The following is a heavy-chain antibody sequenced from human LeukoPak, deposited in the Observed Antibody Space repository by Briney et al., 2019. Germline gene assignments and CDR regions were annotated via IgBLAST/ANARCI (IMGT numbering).Heavy chain of an antibody. J-gene: IGHJ4*02. CDR1: GFTFSSYA. V-gene: IGHV3-30*04. CDR3: ARVRLVGATSDY. CDR2: ISYDGSNK. Sequence: GGSLRLSCAASGFTFSSYAMHWVRQAPGKGLEWVAVISYDGSNKYYADSVKGRFTISRDNSKDTLYLQMNSLRAEDTAVYYCARVRLVGATSDYWGQGTLVTVSS. D-gene: IGHD1-26*01.